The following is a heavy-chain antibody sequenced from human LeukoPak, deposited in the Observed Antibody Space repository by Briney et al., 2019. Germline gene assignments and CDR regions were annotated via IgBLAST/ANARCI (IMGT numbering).Heavy chain of an antibody. CDR1: GFIVSSDS. CDR2: IYSGDST. CDR3: ARVRGNNYGFLDY. Sequence: GGSLRLSCSASGFIVSSDSMSWVRQAPGKGLEWVSGIYSGDSTYYADSVKGRFTISRDNSKNTLYLQMNSLRAEDTAVYYCARVRGNNYGFLDYWGQGTLVTVSS. V-gene: IGHV3-53*01. D-gene: IGHD5-18*01. J-gene: IGHJ4*02.